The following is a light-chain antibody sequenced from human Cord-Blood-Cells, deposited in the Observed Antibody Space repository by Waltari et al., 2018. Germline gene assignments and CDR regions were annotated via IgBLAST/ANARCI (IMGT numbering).Light chain of an antibody. CDR1: SSDVGSYNR. CDR2: GVS. Sequence: QSALTQPPSVSGSPGQSVTISCTGTSSDVGSYNRVSWYQQPPGTAPKLMIYGVSNRPSGVPDRFSGSKSGNTASLTISGLQAEDEADYYCSSYTSSSTLFGGGTKLTVL. J-gene: IGLJ2*01. V-gene: IGLV2-18*02. CDR3: SSYTSSSTL.